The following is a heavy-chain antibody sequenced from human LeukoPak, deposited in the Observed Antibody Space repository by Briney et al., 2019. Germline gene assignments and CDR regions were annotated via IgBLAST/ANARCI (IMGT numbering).Heavy chain of an antibody. Sequence: PSETLSLTCAVSGYSISSDYYWGWIRQPPGKGLEWIGEINHSGSTNYNPSLKSRVTISVDTSKNQFSLKLSSVTAADTAVYYCAREKIVLMVYAIQGGFDYWGQGTLVTVSS. CDR2: INHSGST. V-gene: IGHV4-38-2*02. CDR3: AREKIVLMVYAIQGGFDY. J-gene: IGHJ4*02. CDR1: GYSISSDYY. D-gene: IGHD2-8*01.